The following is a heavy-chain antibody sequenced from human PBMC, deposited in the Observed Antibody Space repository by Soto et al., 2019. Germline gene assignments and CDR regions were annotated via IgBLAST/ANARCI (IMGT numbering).Heavy chain of an antibody. CDR1: GGSISSGGYY. V-gene: IGHV4-31*03. CDR2: IYYSGST. CDR3: ARAGQSSASEGASWFDP. J-gene: IGHJ5*02. D-gene: IGHD6-25*01. Sequence: PSEPLSLTFTVSGGSISSGGYYWSWIRQHPGKGLEWIGYIYYSGSTYFNPSLRSRLTISVDASKNQFSLQLSSVTAADTAVYYCARAGQSSASEGASWFDPWGKRTLVIVYS.